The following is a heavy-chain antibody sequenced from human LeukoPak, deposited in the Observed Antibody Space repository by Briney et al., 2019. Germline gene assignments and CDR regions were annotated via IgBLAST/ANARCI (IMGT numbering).Heavy chain of an antibody. CDR2: ISSSSSYI. V-gene: IGHV3-21*01. J-gene: IGHJ4*02. CDR1: GFTFSSAW. Sequence: GGSLRLSCVASGFTFSSAWMSWVRQAPGKGLEWVSSISSSSSYIYYADSVKGRFTISRDNAKNSLYLQMNGLRAEDTAVYYCAKGDPYYYDSSGWDYWGQGTLVTVSS. CDR3: AKGDPYYYDSSGWDY. D-gene: IGHD3-22*01.